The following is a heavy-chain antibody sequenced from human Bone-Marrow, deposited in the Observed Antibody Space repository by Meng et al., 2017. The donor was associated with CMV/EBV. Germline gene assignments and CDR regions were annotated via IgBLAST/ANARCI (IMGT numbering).Heavy chain of an antibody. D-gene: IGHD2-2*01. CDR3: TRCPQLSRFDY. J-gene: IGHJ4*02. CDR2: IYPGDSDT. V-gene: IGHV5-51*01. Sequence: GESLKISCKGSGYSFTSYWIGWVRQMPGKGLEWMGIIYPGDSDTRYSPSFQGQVTISADKSISTTYLQWSSLKASDTAMYYCTRCPQLSRFDYWGQGTLVTVSS. CDR1: GYSFTSYW.